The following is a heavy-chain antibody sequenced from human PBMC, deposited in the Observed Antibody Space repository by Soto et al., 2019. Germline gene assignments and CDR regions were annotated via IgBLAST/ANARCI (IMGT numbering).Heavy chain of an antibody. CDR3: ARSSRSYFDY. J-gene: IGHJ4*02. V-gene: IGHV4-31*03. CDR2: IYDSGST. Sequence: SETLSLTCTVSGGSISRSGYFWSWIRQHPGKGLEWIGYIYDSGSTYYNPSLKSRVSLSVDTSKNQFSLNLTSVTAADTAMYYCARSSRSYFDYWGQGTLVTVS. CDR1: GGSISRSGYF.